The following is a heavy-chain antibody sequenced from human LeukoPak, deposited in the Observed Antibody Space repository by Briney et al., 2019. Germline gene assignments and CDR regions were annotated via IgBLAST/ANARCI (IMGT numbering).Heavy chain of an antibody. CDR1: GGSISSYY. CDR3: ARGDYVSVDY. J-gene: IGHJ4*02. Sequence: PSETLSLTCTVSGGSISSYYWSWLRQPPGKGLEWIGEINHSGSTNYNPSLKSRVTISVDTSKNQFSLKLSSVTAADTAVYYCARGDYVSVDYWGQGTLVTVSS. V-gene: IGHV4-34*01. CDR2: INHSGST. D-gene: IGHD3-16*01.